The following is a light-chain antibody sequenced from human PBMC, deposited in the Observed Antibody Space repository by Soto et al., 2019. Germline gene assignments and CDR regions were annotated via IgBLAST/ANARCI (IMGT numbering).Light chain of an antibody. J-gene: IGKJ1*01. CDR1: QSLNRW. V-gene: IGKV1-5*01. CDR3: QQYGSYWT. CDR2: DAS. Sequence: IQMTQSPSTLSASIGDTVTITCRASQSLNRWLAWYQQKPGEAPKLLIYDASSLESGVPSRFSGTGSGTEFTLIISSLQPDDVATYYCQQYGSYWTFGQGTKVEIK.